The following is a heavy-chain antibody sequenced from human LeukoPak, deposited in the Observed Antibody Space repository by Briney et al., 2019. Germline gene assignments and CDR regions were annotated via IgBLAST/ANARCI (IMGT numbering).Heavy chain of an antibody. CDR1: GGSISSGDYY. CDR2: IYYSGST. D-gene: IGHD3-3*01. Sequence: SQTLSLTCTVSGGSISSGDYYWSWIRQPPGKGLEWIGYIYYSGSTYYTPALKSRVTISVDTSKNQFSLKLSSVTAADTAVYYCAREVRTIFGVVQKDDYWGQGTLVTVSS. J-gene: IGHJ4*02. CDR3: AREVRTIFGVVQKDDY. V-gene: IGHV4-30-4*08.